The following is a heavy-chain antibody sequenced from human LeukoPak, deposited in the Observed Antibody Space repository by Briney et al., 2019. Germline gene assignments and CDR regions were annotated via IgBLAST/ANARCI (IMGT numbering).Heavy chain of an antibody. CDR3: ASEGYSGSYSADY. J-gene: IGHJ4*02. CDR2: INPDSGGT. CDR1: GYTFTGYY. Sequence: GASVKVSCKASGYTFTGYYMHWVRQAPGQGLEWMGWINPDSGGTNYAQKFQGRVTMTRDTSISTAYMELSRLRSDDTAVYYCASEGYSGSYSADYWGQGTLVTVSS. D-gene: IGHD1-26*01. V-gene: IGHV1-2*02.